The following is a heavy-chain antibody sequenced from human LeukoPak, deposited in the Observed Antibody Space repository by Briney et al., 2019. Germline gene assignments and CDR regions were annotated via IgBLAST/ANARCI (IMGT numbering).Heavy chain of an antibody. CDR1: GYSISSGYY. J-gene: IGHJ4*02. CDR3: ARGGSYEVY. CDR2: IYYSGST. Sequence: SETLSLTCAVSGYSISSGYYWGWIRQPPGKGLEWIGYIYYSGSTYYNSSLKSRVTISVDTSKNQFSLKLSSVTAADTAVYYCARGGSYEVYWGQGTLVTVSS. D-gene: IGHD1-26*01. V-gene: IGHV4-30-4*08.